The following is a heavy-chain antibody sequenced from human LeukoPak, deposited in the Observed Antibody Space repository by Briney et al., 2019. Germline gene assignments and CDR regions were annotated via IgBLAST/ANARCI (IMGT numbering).Heavy chain of an antibody. Sequence: ASVKVSCKASGYTFTGYYMHWVRQAPGQGLEWMGWINPNSGGTNYAQKFQGRVTMTRDTSISTAYMELSRLRSDDTAVYYCARVELWFGEWGDYWGHGTLVTVSS. CDR2: INPNSGGT. D-gene: IGHD3-10*01. CDR1: GYTFTGYY. V-gene: IGHV1-2*02. CDR3: ARVELWFGEWGDY. J-gene: IGHJ4*01.